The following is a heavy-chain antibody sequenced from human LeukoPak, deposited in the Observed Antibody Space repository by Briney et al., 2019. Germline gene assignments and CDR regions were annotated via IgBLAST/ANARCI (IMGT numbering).Heavy chain of an antibody. CDR3: ARGSYRYSGSYYRLDY. D-gene: IGHD1-26*01. CDR2: INPNSGGT. V-gene: IGHV1-2*06. Sequence: ASVKVSCKASGYTFTGYYMHWVRQAPGQGLEWMGRINPNSGGTNYAQKFQGRVTMTRDTSISTAYMELSRLRSDDTAVYYCARGSYRYSGSYYRLDYWGQGTLVTVSS. J-gene: IGHJ4*02. CDR1: GYTFTGYY.